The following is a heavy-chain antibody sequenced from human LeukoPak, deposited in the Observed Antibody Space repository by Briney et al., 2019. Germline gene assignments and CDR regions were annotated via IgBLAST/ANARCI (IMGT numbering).Heavy chain of an antibody. Sequence: SLKLSCTASGVTFSSYAISWVRQAPGQGLEWMGGIIPIFGTANYAQKFQGRVTITADKSTSTAYMEMSSLRSEDTAVYYCAGQFHCTNGVCYTYSFDYWGQGTLVTVSS. CDR2: IIPIFGTA. J-gene: IGHJ4*02. V-gene: IGHV1-69*06. D-gene: IGHD2-8*01. CDR3: AGQFHCTNGVCYTYSFDY. CDR1: GVTFSSYA.